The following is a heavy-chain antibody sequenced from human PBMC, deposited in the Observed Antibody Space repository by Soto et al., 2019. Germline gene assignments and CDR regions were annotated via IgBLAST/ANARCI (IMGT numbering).Heavy chain of an antibody. CDR1: GGSISSSSYY. CDR3: ARHMGQVQSNPYGRENDWFDP. CDR2: IYYSGRT. Sequence: QLQESGPGLVKPSETLSLTCTVSGGSISSSSYYWGWIRQPPGKGLEWIGSIYYSGRTYYNPSIMSRLTISVDTSKNQFSLKLNSVTAADTAVYYCARHMGQVQSNPYGRENDWFDPWGQGTLVTVSS. D-gene: IGHD1-1*01. J-gene: IGHJ5*02. V-gene: IGHV4-39*01.